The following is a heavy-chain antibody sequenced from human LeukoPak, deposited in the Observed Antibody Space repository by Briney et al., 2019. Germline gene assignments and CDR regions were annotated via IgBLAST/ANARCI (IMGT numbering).Heavy chain of an antibody. V-gene: IGHV3-30-3*01. D-gene: IGHD6-13*01. CDR3: ARIGYSSSWSGDY. CDR1: GFTFSSFA. J-gene: IGHJ4*02. CDR2: ISSDGSNE. Sequence: GGSLRLSCAASGFTFSSFAMHWVRQAPGKGLAWVALISSDGSNEYYADSVNGRFSISRDNSKNTLYLQMNSLRAEDTAVYYCARIGYSSSWSGDYWGQGTLVTVSS.